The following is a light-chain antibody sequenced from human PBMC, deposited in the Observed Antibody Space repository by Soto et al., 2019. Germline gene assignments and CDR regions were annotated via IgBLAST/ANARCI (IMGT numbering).Light chain of an antibody. CDR2: GNS. J-gene: IGLJ3*02. CDR3: QSYDSSQSAL. CDR1: SSNIGAGYD. V-gene: IGLV1-40*01. Sequence: QSVLTQPPSVSGAPGQRVTISCTGSSSNIGAGYDVHWYQQLPGTAPKLLIYGNSNRPSGVPDRFSGSKSGTSASLAITGLQAEDEADYYCQSYDSSQSALFGGGTTLTVL.